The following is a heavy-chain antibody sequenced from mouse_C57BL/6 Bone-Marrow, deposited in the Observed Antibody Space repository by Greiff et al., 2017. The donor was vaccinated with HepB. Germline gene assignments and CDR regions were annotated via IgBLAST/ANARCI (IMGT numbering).Heavy chain of an antibody. J-gene: IGHJ3*01. D-gene: IGHD2-3*01. CDR1: GYAFSSYW. CDR2: IYPGDGDT. V-gene: IGHV1-80*01. CDR3: ARSDDGCFAY. Sequence: VQLQQSGAELVKPGASVKISCKASGYAFSSYWMNWVKQRPGKGLEWIGQIYPGDGDTNYNGKFKGSATLTADKTSSTAYMQLSSLTSEDSAVYFCARSDDGCFAYWGQGTLVTVSA.